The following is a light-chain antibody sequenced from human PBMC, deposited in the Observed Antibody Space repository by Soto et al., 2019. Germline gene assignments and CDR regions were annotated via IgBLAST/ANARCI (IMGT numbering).Light chain of an antibody. CDR1: DSNIGRHN. CDR3: SAWDGDLNGYV. V-gene: IGLV1-44*01. CDR2: NTD. J-gene: IGLJ1*01. Sequence: QSVLTQPPSASGTPGQRVTISCSGSDSNIGRHNVNWYQQVPGSAHRVFIYNTDHRPSGVPGRFSGSKSGTSASLAISGLQSEDEAEYYCSAWDGDLNGYVFGTGTKLTVL.